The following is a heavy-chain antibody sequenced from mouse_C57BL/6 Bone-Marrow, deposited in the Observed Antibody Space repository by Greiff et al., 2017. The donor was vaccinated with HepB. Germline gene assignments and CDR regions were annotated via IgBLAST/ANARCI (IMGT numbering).Heavy chain of an antibody. J-gene: IGHJ4*01. Sequence: QVQLQQSGAELVRPGTSVKVSCKASGYAFTNYLIEWVKQRPGQGLEWIGDIYPGSGSTNYNEKFKSKATLTVDTSSSTAYMQLSSLTSEDSAVYYCARGGDYDVGNYYAMDYWGQGTSVTVSS. CDR2: IYPGSGST. V-gene: IGHV1-54*01. CDR1: GYAFTNYL. CDR3: ARGGDYDVGNYYAMDY. D-gene: IGHD2-4*01.